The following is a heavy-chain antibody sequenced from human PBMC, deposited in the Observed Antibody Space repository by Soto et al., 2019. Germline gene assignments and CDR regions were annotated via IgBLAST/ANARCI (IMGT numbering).Heavy chain of an antibody. Sequence: QVQLVQSGAEVQRPGASVKVSCKTSGYTFTSFDINWVRQATGQGLEWMGWMNPNSGNTVYAQMFQGRDTMTRKTSTSTAYLELSSLRSEDTAVYYCARGPPQDCSGVSCYSCSRFDYWGQGTLVTVSS. J-gene: IGHJ4*02. CDR1: GYTFTSFD. CDR3: ARGPPQDCSGVSCYSCSRFDY. V-gene: IGHV1-8*01. CDR2: MNPNSGNT. D-gene: IGHD2-15*01.